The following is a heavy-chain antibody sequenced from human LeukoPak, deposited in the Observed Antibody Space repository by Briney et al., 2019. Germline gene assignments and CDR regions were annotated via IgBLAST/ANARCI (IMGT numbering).Heavy chain of an antibody. J-gene: IGHJ4*02. Sequence: PGGSLRLSCAASGVTFSDYYMSWIRQAPGKGLEWVSYISSSSSYTNYADSVKGRFTISRDNAKNSLYLQMNSLRAEDTAVYYCARGTMVRGGIDYWGQGTLVTVSS. CDR1: GVTFSDYY. CDR3: ARGTMVRGGIDY. D-gene: IGHD3-10*01. CDR2: ISSSSSYT. V-gene: IGHV3-11*06.